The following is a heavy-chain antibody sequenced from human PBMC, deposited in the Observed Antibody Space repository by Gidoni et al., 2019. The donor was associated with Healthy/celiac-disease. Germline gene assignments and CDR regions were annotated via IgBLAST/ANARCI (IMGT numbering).Heavy chain of an antibody. J-gene: IGHJ3*02. Sequence: QVQLVQSGAEVKKPGASVKVSCKASGYTFTSYDINWVRQATGQGLEWMGWMNPNSGNTGYAQKFKGRVTMTRNTSISTAYMELSSLRSEDTAVYYCASLHSSDDAFDIWGQGTMVTVSS. CDR2: MNPNSGNT. D-gene: IGHD6-25*01. CDR1: GYTFTSYD. V-gene: IGHV1-8*01. CDR3: ASLHSSDDAFDI.